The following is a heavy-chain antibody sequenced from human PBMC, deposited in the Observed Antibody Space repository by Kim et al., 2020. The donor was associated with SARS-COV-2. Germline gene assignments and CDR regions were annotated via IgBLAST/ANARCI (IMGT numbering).Heavy chain of an antibody. CDR3: AREILSSSWGDDAFDI. CDR1: GGSISSSSYY. CDR2: IYYSGST. Sequence: SETLSLTCTVSGGSISSSSYYWGWIRQPPGKGLEWIGSIYYSGSTYYNPSLKSRVTISVDTSKNQFSLKLSSVTAADTAVYYCAREILSSSWGDDAFDIWGQGTMVTVSS. J-gene: IGHJ3*02. D-gene: IGHD6-13*01. V-gene: IGHV4-39*07.